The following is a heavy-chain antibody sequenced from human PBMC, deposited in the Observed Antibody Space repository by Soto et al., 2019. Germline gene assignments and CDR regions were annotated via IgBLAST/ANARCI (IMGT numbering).Heavy chain of an antibody. CDR3: AYTQLGYCSSTSCYMPSSSSPWDYYYGMEV. Sequence: SVKISCKASGGTFSSYAISWVRQAPGQGLEWMGGIIPIFGTANYAQKFQGRVTITADESTSTAYMELSSLRSEDTAVYYCAYTQLGYCSSTSCYMPSSSSPWDYYYGMEVWGEGTTVTVSS. CDR1: GGTFSSYA. V-gene: IGHV1-69*13. CDR2: IIPIFGTA. J-gene: IGHJ6*04. D-gene: IGHD2-2*02.